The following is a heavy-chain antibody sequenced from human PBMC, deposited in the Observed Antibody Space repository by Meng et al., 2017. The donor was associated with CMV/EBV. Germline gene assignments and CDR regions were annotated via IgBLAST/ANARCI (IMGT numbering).Heavy chain of an antibody. CDR2: IIPILGIA. Sequence: SVKVSCKASGGTFSSHAINWVRQAPGQGLEWMGGIIPILGIANYAPNFQGRVTITADKSTSTADMELRSLKSEDTAVYYCARVLRQQLVPGYFDYWGQGTLVTVSS. J-gene: IGHJ4*02. V-gene: IGHV1-69*10. CDR1: GGTFSSHA. CDR3: ARVLRQQLVPGYFDY. D-gene: IGHD6-13*01.